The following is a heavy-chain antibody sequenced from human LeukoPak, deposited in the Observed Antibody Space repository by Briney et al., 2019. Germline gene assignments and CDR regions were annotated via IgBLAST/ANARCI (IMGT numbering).Heavy chain of an antibody. CDR1: GGSISSGGYS. D-gene: IGHD2-21*02. V-gene: IGHV4-30-2*01. CDR3: ARRTAGAIDY. CDR2: IYHSGST. Sequence: ASETLSLTCAVSGGSISSGGYSWSWIRQPPGKGLEWIGYIYHSGSTYYIPSLKSRVTISVDRSKNQVSLKLSSVTAADTAVYYCARRTAGAIDYWGQGTLVTVSS. J-gene: IGHJ4*02.